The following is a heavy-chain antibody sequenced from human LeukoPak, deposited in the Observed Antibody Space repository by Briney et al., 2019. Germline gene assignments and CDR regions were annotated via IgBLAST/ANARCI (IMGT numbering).Heavy chain of an antibody. CDR2: MNPNSGNT. V-gene: IGHV1-8*02. D-gene: IGHD3-22*01. J-gene: IGHJ4*02. CDR1: GYTFTSYD. CDR3: ARGTRSYDSSGYLLGDFDY. Sequence: ASVKVSCKASGYTFTSYDINWVRQATGQGLEWMGWMNPNSGNTGYAQKFQGRVTMTRDTSTSTVYMELSSLRSEDTAVYYCARGTRSYDSSGYLLGDFDYWGQGTLVTVSS.